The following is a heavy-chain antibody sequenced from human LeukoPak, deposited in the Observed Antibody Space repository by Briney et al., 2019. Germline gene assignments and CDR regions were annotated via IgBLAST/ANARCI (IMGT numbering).Heavy chain of an antibody. D-gene: IGHD3-22*01. V-gene: IGHV1-69*01. CDR2: IIPIFGTA. CDR3: ARGASSSGAFDI. J-gene: IGHJ3*02. Sequence: GASVTVSCKASGGTFSSYAISWVRQAPGQGLEWMGGIIPIFGTANYAQKFQGRVTITADESTSTAYMELSSLRSEDTAVYYCARGASSSGAFDIWGQGTMVTVSS. CDR1: GGTFSSYA.